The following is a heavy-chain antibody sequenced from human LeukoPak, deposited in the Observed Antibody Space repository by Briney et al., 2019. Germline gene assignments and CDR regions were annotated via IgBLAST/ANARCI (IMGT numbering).Heavy chain of an antibody. CDR3: ARQVAVVEPTDPNWFDS. CDR2: IFYNGRT. D-gene: IGHD2-21*01. V-gene: IGHV4-39*07. CDR1: GDSIGRSTYY. J-gene: IGHJ5*01. Sequence: PSETPSLTCNVSGDSIGRSTYYWGWVRQTPEKGLEWIVSIFYNGRTYYTPSLQSRVIMSLDTSKNQFSLRLTSVTAADAAVYYCARQVAVVEPTDPNWFDSWGQGTLVTVSS.